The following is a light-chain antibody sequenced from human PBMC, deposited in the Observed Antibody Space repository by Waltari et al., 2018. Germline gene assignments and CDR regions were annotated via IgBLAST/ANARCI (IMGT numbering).Light chain of an antibody. CDR2: GAS. J-gene: IGKJ4*01. CDR3: QQYNEWPPLT. CDR1: QSISRH. Sequence: EIVTTQSPATLSVSPGERATLSCRASQSISRHLAWYQQKPGQAPRLLIYGASTRATDVPARFSGSGSGTEFTLTISSLQSEDFAVYYCQQYNEWPPLTFGGGTKVEIK. V-gene: IGKV3-15*01.